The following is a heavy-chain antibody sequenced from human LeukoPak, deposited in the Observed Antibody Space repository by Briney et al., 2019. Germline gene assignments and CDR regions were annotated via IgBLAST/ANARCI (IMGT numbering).Heavy chain of an antibody. CDR2: ISYDGSNK. CDR3: AKPALPSQDAFDI. Sequence: GRSLRLSCAASGFTFSSYGMHWVRQAPGKGREWVAVISYDGSNKYYADSVKGRFTISRDNSKNTLYLQMNSLRAEDTAVYYCAKPALPSQDAFDIWGQGTMVTVSS. CDR1: GFTFSSYG. V-gene: IGHV3-30*18. D-gene: IGHD2-2*01. J-gene: IGHJ3*02.